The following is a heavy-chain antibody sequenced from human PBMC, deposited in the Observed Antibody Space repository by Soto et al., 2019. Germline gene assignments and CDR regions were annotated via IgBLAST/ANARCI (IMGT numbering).Heavy chain of an antibody. CDR2: ISGSGGST. J-gene: IGHJ4*02. V-gene: IGHV3-23*01. Sequence: EVHLLESGGGLVQPGGSLRLSCAASGLTFKSYAMSWVRQAPGKGLEWVSGISGSGGSTDYADSVKGRFTISRDNSKNTLYLQMNSLRVEDTALYYCAKVQYSGVAGGLDYWGQGTLVTVSS. CDR1: GLTFKSYA. CDR3: AKVQYSGVAGGLDY. D-gene: IGHD1-26*01.